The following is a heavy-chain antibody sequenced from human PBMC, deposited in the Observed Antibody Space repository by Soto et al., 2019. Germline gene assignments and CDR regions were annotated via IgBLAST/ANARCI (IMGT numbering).Heavy chain of an antibody. CDR3: ARCRSPIAAAKNYYYYYMDV. CDR1: GFSLSTSGMC. J-gene: IGHJ6*03. V-gene: IGHV2-70*11. Sequence: SGPTLVNPTQTLTLTCTFSGFSLSTSGMCVSWIRQPPGKALEWLARIDWDDDKYYSTSLKTRLTISKDTSKNQVVLTMTNMDPVDTATYYCARCRSPIAAAKNYYYYYMDVWGKGTTVTVSS. D-gene: IGHD6-13*01. CDR2: IDWDDDK.